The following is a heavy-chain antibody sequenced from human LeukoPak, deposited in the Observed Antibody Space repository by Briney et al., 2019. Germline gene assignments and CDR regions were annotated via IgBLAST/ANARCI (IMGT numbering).Heavy chain of an antibody. J-gene: IGHJ4*02. CDR3: AREAGGFDY. V-gene: IGHV3-43*02. CDR1: GFTFDDYA. D-gene: IGHD3-10*01. Sequence: GGSLRLSCAASGFTFDDYAMHWVRQAPGKGLEWVSLISGDGGTTYYADSVKGRFTISRDNAKNSLYLQMNSLRAEDTAVYYCAREAGGFDYWGQGTLVTVSS. CDR2: ISGDGGTT.